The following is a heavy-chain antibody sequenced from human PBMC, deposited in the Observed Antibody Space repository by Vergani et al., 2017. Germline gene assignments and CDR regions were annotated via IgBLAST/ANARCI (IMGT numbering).Heavy chain of an antibody. CDR1: GYTFRNKD. Sequence: QIQLVQSAAEVKKPGAALNVSCKASGYTFRNKDISWLRQAPGQGLEWMGSISPHTGRTNTAQQFQDRVIMTTDTSTSTAYLSLGTLTSDDKAVYFCARNFLGRDIEVVPTAPFWLFDLWGRGTRVTVSS. J-gene: IGHJ2*01. CDR2: ISPHTGRT. CDR3: ARNFLGRDIEVVPTAPFWLFDL. D-gene: IGHD2-2*01. V-gene: IGHV1-18*01.